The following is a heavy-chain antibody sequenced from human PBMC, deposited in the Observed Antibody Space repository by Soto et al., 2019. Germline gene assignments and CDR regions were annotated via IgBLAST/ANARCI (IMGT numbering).Heavy chain of an antibody. V-gene: IGHV1-69*12. CDR2: IIPIFGTA. D-gene: IGHD2-21*02. J-gene: IGHJ4*02. Sequence: QVQLVQSGAEVKKPGSSVKVSCKASGGTFSSYAISWVRQAPGQGLEWMGGIIPIFGTANYAQKFQGRVTITADESTSTAYMELSSLRSEDTAVYYCARSHYHCGGDCTLIRFDYWGQGTLDTVSS. CDR3: ARSHYHCGGDCTLIRFDY. CDR1: GGTFSSYA.